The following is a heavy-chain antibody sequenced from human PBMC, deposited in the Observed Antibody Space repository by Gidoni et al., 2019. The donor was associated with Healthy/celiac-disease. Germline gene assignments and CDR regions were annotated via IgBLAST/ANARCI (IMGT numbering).Heavy chain of an antibody. V-gene: IGHV3-30*04. D-gene: IGHD3-10*01. J-gene: IGHJ4*02. CDR1: GFTFSSYA. Sequence: QVQLVESGGGVVQPGRSLRLSCAASGFTFSSYAMHWVRQAPGKGLEGVAVISYDGSNKYYADAVKGRFTISRDNSKNTLYLQMNSLRAEDTAVYYCARGRWVQGVISYYFDYWGQGTLVTVSS. CDR2: ISYDGSNK. CDR3: ARGRWVQGVISYYFDY.